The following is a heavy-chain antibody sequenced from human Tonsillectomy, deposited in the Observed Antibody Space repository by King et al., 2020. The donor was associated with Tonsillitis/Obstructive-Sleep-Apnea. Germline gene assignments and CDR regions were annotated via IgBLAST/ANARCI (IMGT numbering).Heavy chain of an antibody. CDR1: GFTFSSYS. Sequence: VQLVESGGGLVKPGGSLRLSCAASGFTFSSYSMNWVRQAPGKGLEWVSSISSSSSYIYYADSVKGRFTISRDNAKNSLYLQMNSLRAEDTAVYYCARPWADIGATRPWGQGTLVTVS. CDR3: ARPWADIGATRP. CDR2: ISSSSSYI. J-gene: IGHJ5*02. D-gene: IGHD5-12*01. V-gene: IGHV3-21*01.